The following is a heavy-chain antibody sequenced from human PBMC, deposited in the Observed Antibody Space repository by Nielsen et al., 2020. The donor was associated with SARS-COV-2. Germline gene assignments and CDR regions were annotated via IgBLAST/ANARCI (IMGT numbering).Heavy chain of an antibody. V-gene: IGHV3-23*01. CDR1: GFTFSSYE. CDR2: ISGSGGST. Sequence: GGSLRLSCAASGFTFSSYEMNWVRQAPGKGLEWVSAISGSGGSTYYADSVKGRFTISRDNSKNTLYLQMNSLRAEDTAVYYCAKDSIVATISQRTFDFDYWGQGTLVTVSS. J-gene: IGHJ4*02. CDR3: AKDSIVATISQRTFDFDY. D-gene: IGHD5-12*01.